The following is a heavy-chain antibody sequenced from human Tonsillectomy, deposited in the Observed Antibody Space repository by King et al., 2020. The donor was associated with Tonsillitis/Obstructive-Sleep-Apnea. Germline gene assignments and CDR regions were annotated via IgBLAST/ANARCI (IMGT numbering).Heavy chain of an antibody. Sequence: VQLVESGGGLVQPGGSLRLSCAASGFTFSSYAMSWVRQAPGKGLEWVSAISGSGGSTYYADSVKGRFTISRKNSKNKLYLQMNSLRAEDTDVYYCVKGRATYCGGDGYQDYWGQGTLVTVSS. CDR3: VKGRATYCGGDGYQDY. CDR1: GFTFSSYA. V-gene: IGHV3-23*04. J-gene: IGHJ4*02. D-gene: IGHD2-21*01. CDR2: ISGSGGST.